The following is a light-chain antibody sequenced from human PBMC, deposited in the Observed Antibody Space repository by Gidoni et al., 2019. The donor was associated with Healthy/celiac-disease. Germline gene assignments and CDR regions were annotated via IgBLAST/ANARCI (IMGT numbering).Light chain of an antibody. CDR1: SGHSSYA. V-gene: IGLV4-69*01. CDR3: QTWGTGIRV. J-gene: IGLJ3*02. Sequence: LVLTPSPSPSASLVAPVTLTCTLSSGHSSYAIAWHQQQPEKGPRYLMKLNSDGSHSKGDGIPDRFSGSSSGAERYLTISSLQSEDEADYYCQTWGTGIRVFGGGTKLTVL. CDR2: LNSDGSH.